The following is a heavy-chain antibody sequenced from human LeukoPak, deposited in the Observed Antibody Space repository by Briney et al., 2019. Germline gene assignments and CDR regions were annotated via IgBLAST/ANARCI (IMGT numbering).Heavy chain of an antibody. Sequence: GGSLRLSCAASGFTLSSYEMIWVGQAAGKGLEWVSYISSSGSTIYYADSVQGRFTISRDNANNSLYLQMNSLRAEDTAVYYCAELGITMIGGVWGKGATVTISS. V-gene: IGHV3-48*03. CDR3: AELGITMIGGV. J-gene: IGHJ6*04. D-gene: IGHD3-10*02. CDR2: ISSSGSTI. CDR1: GFTLSSYE.